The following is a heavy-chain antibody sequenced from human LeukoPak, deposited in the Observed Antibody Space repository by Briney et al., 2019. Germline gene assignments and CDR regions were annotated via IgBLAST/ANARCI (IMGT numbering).Heavy chain of an antibody. CDR2: IIPILGIA. J-gene: IGHJ4*02. Sequence: SVKVSCKASGGTFSSYTISWVRQAPGQGLEWMGRIIPILGIANYAQKFQGRVTITADKSTSTGYMELSSLRSEDTAVYYCARGDPHSGSYYTYFDYWGQGTLVTVSS. CDR3: ARGDPHSGSYYTYFDY. CDR1: GGTFSSYT. D-gene: IGHD3-10*01. V-gene: IGHV1-69*02.